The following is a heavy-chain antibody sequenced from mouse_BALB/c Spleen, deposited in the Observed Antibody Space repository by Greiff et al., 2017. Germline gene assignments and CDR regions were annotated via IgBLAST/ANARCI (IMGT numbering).Heavy chain of an antibody. CDR3: SGLLQWYFDV. CDR1: GFTFSNYI. J-gene: IGHJ1*01. V-gene: IGHV5-12-2*01. Sequence: DVQLVESGGGLVQPGGSLKLSCAASGFTFSNYIMSWVRQTPEKRLEWVAYISNGGGSTYYPDTVKGRFTISRDNAKNTLYLQMSSLKSEDTAMYYCSGLLQWYFDVWGAGTTVTVSS. CDR2: ISNGGGST. D-gene: IGHD3-1*01.